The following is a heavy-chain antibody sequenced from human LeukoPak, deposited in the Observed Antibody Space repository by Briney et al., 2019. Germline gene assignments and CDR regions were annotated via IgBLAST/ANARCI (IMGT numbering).Heavy chain of an antibody. J-gene: IGHJ4*02. D-gene: IGHD4-23*01. CDR2: INAGNGNT. Sequence: ASVKVSCKASGYTFTSYAMHWVRQAPGQRLEWMGWINAGNGNTKYSQKFQGRVTITRDTSARTAYMELSSLRPEDTAVYYCARLDYGGNIDYWGQGTLVTVSS. V-gene: IGHV1-3*01. CDR1: GYTFTSYA. CDR3: ARLDYGGNIDY.